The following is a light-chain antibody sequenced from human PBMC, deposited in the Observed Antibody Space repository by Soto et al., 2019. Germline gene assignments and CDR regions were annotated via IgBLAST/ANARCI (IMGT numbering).Light chain of an antibody. V-gene: IGLV2-8*01. CDR2: QVT. J-gene: IGLJ2*01. CDR3: SSYAGSLVV. Sequence: QSALTQPPSASGSPGQSVTISCTGTSSDIGAYNYVSWYRQYPDKAPKLLVYQVTKRPSGVPDRFSGSKSGNTAALTVSGLQAEDEAVYYCSSYAGSLVVFGGGTKVTV. CDR1: SSDIGAYNY.